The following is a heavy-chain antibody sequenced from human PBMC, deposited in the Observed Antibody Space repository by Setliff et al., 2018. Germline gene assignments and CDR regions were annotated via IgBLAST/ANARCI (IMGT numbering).Heavy chain of an antibody. Sequence: ASVKVSCKASGYTFTSYYMHWVRQAPGQGIEWMGIINPSGGSTSYAQKFQGRVTMTRDTSTSTVYMELSSLRSYNTDVYYCARVRQGYYDSSGAYYCYGMDVWGQGTTVTVSS. J-gene: IGHJ6*02. CDR1: GYTFTSYY. CDR3: ARVRQGYYDSSGAYYCYGMDV. CDR2: INPSGGST. D-gene: IGHD3-22*01. V-gene: IGHV1-46*01.